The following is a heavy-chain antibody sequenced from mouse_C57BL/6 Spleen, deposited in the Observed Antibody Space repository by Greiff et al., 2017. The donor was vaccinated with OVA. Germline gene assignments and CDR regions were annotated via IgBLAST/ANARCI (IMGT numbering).Heavy chain of an antibody. CDR1: GYSITSGYY. Sequence: DVKLQESGPGLVKPSQSLSLTCSVTGYSITSGYYWNWIRQFPGNKLEWMGYISYDGSNNYNPSLKNRISITRDTSKNQFFLKLNSVTTEDTATYYCARDGYFDVWGTGTTVTVSS. J-gene: IGHJ1*03. V-gene: IGHV3-6*01. CDR2: ISYDGSN. CDR3: ARDGYFDV.